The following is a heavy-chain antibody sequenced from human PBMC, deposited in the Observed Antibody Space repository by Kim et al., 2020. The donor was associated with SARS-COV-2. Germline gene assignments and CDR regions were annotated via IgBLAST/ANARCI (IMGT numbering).Heavy chain of an antibody. D-gene: IGHD6-19*01. CDR1: GFTFSSYR. CDR3: ARIAVTGTGGPFDY. Sequence: AGSLRLSCVASGFTFSSYRMHWVRQAPGKGLEWVAAISEDGSDKYYPDSVKGRFTISRDNSKNTLDLQMNGLRAEDTAVFYCARIAVTGTGGPFDYWGQGALVTVSS. CDR2: ISEDGSDK. J-gene: IGHJ4*02. V-gene: IGHV3-30-3*01.